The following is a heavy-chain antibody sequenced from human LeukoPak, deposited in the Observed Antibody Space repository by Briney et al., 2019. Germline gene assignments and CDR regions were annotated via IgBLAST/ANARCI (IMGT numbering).Heavy chain of an antibody. V-gene: IGHV3-23*01. Sequence: PGGSLRLSCAASGFTFSSYAMSWVRQAPGKGLEWVSTISGSGGSTYYADSVKGRFTISRDNSKNTLYLQMNSLRAEDTAVYYCAKGPFGSSSFYFDYWGQGTLVTVSS. CDR1: GFTFSSYA. CDR3: AKGPFGSSSFYFDY. D-gene: IGHD6-6*01. CDR2: ISGSGGST. J-gene: IGHJ4*02.